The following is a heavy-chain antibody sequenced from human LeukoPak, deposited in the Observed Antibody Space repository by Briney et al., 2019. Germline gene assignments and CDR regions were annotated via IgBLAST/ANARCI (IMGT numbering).Heavy chain of an antibody. D-gene: IGHD3-3*01. J-gene: IGHJ4*02. CDR2: INPSGGST. CDR1: GGTFSSYA. V-gene: IGHV1-46*01. CDR3: AIRLVPVTDYDFWSGYYLDY. Sequence: ASVKVSCKASGGTFSSYAIGWVRQAPGQGLEWMGIINPSGGSTSYAQKFQGRVTMTRDTSTSTVYMELSSLRSEDTAVYYCAIRLVPVTDYDFWSGYYLDYWGQGTLVTVSS.